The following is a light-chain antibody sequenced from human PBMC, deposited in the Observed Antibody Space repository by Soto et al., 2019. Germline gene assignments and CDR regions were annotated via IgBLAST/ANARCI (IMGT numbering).Light chain of an antibody. CDR1: QGISTY. V-gene: IGKV1-39*01. J-gene: IGKJ1*01. CDR3: QQSYSTPQT. Sequence: DMQMTQSPSSLSASVGDRVTITCRASQGISTYLNWYQQKPGKAPKLLIYAASSLQSGVPSRFSGSGSGTDFTLTISSLQPEDFATYYCQQSYSTPQTFGQGTKVDIK. CDR2: AAS.